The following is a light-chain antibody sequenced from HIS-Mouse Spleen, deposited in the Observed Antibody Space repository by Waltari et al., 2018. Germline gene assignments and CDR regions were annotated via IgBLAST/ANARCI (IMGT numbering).Light chain of an antibody. CDR2: AAS. V-gene: IGKV1-9*01. Sequence: DIQLTQSPSFLSASVGDRVTITCRASQGISSYLAWYQQKPGKAPKLLIYAASTLQSGVPSGLSGSGSGTEFTLTISSLQPEDFATYYCQQLNSYPPTFGQGTKVEIK. CDR3: QQLNSYPPT. CDR1: QGISSY. J-gene: IGKJ1*01.